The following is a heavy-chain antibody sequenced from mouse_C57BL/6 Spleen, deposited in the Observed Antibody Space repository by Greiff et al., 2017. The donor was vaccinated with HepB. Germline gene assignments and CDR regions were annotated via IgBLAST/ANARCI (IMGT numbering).Heavy chain of an antibody. D-gene: IGHD1-1*01. CDR1: GFTFTDYY. J-gene: IGHJ2*01. CDR3: ARYPGSSYVNYFDY. CDR2: IRNKANGYTT. V-gene: IGHV7-3*01. Sequence: EVKLVESGGGLVQPGGSLSLSCAASGFTFTDYYMSWVRQPPGKALEWLGFIRNKANGYTTEYSASVKGRFTISRDNSQSILYLQMNALRAEDSATYYCARYPGSSYVNYFDYWGQGTTLTVSS.